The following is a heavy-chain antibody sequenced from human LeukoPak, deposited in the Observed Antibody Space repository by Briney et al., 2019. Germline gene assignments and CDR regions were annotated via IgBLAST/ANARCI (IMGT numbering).Heavy chain of an antibody. CDR1: GFTVSSNY. D-gene: IGHD3-3*01. CDR3: AKFLEWFYDY. CDR2: ISGSGGST. V-gene: IGHV3-23*01. J-gene: IGHJ4*02. Sequence: GGSLRLSCAASGFTVSSNYMSWVRQAPGKGLEWVSAISGSGGSTYYADSVKGRFTISRDNSKNTLYLQMNSLRAEDTAVYYCAKFLEWFYDYWGQGTLVTVSS.